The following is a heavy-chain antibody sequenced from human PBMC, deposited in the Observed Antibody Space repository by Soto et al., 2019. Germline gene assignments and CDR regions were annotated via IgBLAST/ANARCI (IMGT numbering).Heavy chain of an antibody. CDR3: AKESGYCSGGSCYSNNWFDP. J-gene: IGHJ5*02. D-gene: IGHD2-15*01. V-gene: IGHV3-23*01. CDR1: VFTCSSYA. Sequence: WWSLRLSCSASVFTCSSYAMSWFRQAPGKGLEWVSAISGSGGSTYYADSVKGRFTISRDNSKNTLYLQMNSLRAEDTAVYYCAKESGYCSGGSCYSNNWFDPWGQGTLVTVSS. CDR2: ISGSGGST.